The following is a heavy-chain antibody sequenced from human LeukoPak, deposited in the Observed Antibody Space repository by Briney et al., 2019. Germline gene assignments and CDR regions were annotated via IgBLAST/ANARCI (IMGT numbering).Heavy chain of an antibody. V-gene: IGHV1-69*05. CDR3: ARDLVLRYFDWLPFDY. D-gene: IGHD3-9*01. J-gene: IGHJ4*02. CDR2: IIPIFGTA. CDR1: GGTFSSYA. Sequence: ASVKVSCKASGGTFSSYAISWVRQAPGQGLEWMGRIIPIFGTANYAQKFQGRVTITTDESTSTAYMELSSLRSEDTAVYYCARDLVLRYFDWLPFDYWGQGTLVTVSS.